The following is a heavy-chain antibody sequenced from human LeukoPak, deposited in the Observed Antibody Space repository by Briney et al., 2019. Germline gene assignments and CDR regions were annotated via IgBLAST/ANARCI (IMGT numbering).Heavy chain of an antibody. V-gene: IGHV5-10-1*01. CDR2: IDPSDSYT. CDR1: GYSFTTYW. CDR3: TRQRSGCPLDF. D-gene: IGHD6-19*01. Sequence: GESLKISCKGSGYSFTTYWITWVRQMPGKGLEWMGRIDPSDSYTNYSPSFQGHFTISADKSISTAYLQWSSLKAPDTAMYCCTRQRSGCPLDFWGQGTLVTVSS. J-gene: IGHJ4*02.